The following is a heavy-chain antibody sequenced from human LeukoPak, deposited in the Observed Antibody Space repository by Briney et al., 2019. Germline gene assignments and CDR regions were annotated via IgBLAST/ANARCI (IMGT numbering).Heavy chain of an antibody. D-gene: IGHD3-10*01. V-gene: IGHV3-30*18. J-gene: IGHJ4*02. CDR2: ISYDGSNK. Sequence: GGSLRLSCAASGFTFSSYAMSWVRQAPGKGLEWVAVISYDGSNKYYADSVKGRFTISRDNSKNTLYLQMNSLRAEDTAVYYCAKGLWFGEPLGGYWGQGTLVTVSS. CDR1: GFTFSSYA. CDR3: AKGLWFGEPLGGY.